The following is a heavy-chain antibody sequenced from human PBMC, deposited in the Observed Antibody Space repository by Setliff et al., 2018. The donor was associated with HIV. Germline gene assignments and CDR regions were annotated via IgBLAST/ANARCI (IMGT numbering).Heavy chain of an antibody. D-gene: IGHD3-3*01. CDR3: ARGGLGVVTSFDS. CDR1: GGSISSGGYY. Sequence: PSETLSLTCTVSGGSISSGGYYWSWIRQHPGKGLEWIGYIHYSGNTYNNPPLNSRISISVDMSKNKFSLKPSSLTAADTAVYYCARGGLGVVTSFDSWGPGTLVTVSS. J-gene: IGHJ4*02. CDR2: IHYSGNT. V-gene: IGHV4-31*03.